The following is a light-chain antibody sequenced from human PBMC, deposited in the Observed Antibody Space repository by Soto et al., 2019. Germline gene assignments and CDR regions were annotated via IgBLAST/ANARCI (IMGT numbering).Light chain of an antibody. CDR1: QSLLHSNGYNY. Sequence: DSVMTQSPLSLSVTPGEPASISCRSSQSLLHSNGYNYVDWYLQRPGQSPQLLTYLGSHRASGGPASFGGSGSGTDYTLKISRVEAEDVGVYYCMQAIQVRGEFGQGTK. CDR3: MQAIQVRGE. CDR2: LGS. J-gene: IGKJ1*01. V-gene: IGKV2-28*01.